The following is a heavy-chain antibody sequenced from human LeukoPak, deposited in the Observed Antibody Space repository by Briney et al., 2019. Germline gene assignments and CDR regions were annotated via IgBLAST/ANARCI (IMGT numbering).Heavy chain of an antibody. CDR2: FDPEDGET. CDR1: GYTLTELS. CDR3: ARDSAQLWLRASFDY. J-gene: IGHJ4*02. V-gene: IGHV1-24*01. Sequence: GASVKVSCKVSGYTLTELSMHWVRQAPGKGLEWMGGFDPEDGETIYAQKFQGRVTMTEDTSTSTAYMELRSLRSDDTAVYYCARDSAQLWLRASFDYWGQGTLVTVSS. D-gene: IGHD5-18*01.